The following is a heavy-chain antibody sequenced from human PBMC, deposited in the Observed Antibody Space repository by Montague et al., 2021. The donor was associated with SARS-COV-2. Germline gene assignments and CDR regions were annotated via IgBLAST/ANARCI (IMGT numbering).Heavy chain of an antibody. CDR1: SDSINNYY. CDR3: AKHKWSQRLVAYFDS. D-gene: IGHD3-3*01. CDR2: VYHTGNT. V-gene: IGHV4-59*08. J-gene: IGHJ4*01. Sequence: SETLSLTYTVSSDSINNYYWSWIRQPPGKGPEWIAYVYHTGNTNYNPSLRSRVTVSVDTSKNQVSLNLSSVTAADTAVYYCAKHKWSQRLVAYFDSWGQGTVVSVSS.